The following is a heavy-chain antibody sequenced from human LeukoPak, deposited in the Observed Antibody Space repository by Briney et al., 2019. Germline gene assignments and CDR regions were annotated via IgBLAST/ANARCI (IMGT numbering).Heavy chain of an antibody. CDR2: ISTYNDNT. Sequence: ASVKVSCKASGYTFTGYYMHWVRQAPGQGLEWMGWISTYNDNTNYAQKFQGRVTMTTDTSTSTAYMELRSLRSDDTAVYYCARQSTRLFISGSYYPPPAYDYWGQGTLVIVSS. CDR3: ARQSTRLFISGSYYPPPAYDY. CDR1: GYTFTGYY. J-gene: IGHJ4*02. V-gene: IGHV1-18*04. D-gene: IGHD1-26*01.